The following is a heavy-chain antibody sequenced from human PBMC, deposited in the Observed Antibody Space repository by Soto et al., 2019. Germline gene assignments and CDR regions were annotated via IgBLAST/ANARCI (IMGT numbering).Heavy chain of an antibody. Sequence: QVQLQQWGAGLLKPSETLSLTCAVYGGSFSGYYWSWIRQPPGKGLEWIGEINHSGSTNYNPSLKSRVTISVDTSKNQCSLKLSSVTAADTAVYYCARGRVRPNYYGMDVWGQGTTVTVSS. CDR2: INHSGST. CDR1: GGSFSGYY. CDR3: ARGRVRPNYYGMDV. D-gene: IGHD3-10*01. J-gene: IGHJ6*02. V-gene: IGHV4-34*01.